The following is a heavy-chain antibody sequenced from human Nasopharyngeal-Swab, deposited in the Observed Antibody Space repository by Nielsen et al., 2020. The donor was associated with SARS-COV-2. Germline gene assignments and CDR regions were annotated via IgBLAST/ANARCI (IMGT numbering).Heavy chain of an antibody. V-gene: IGHV3-23*01. CDR3: TNASGRWEQRHLH. J-gene: IGHJ4*02. D-gene: IGHD1-26*01. CDR1: GFTFDNFA. CDR2: ISPSGVPP. Sequence: GESLKISCVTSGFTFDNFAMNWVRQAPGKGLEWVSTISPSGVPPYYADSLEGRFTISRDNSKNTVYLDMSSLRDEDTAIYYCTNASGRWEQRHLHWGQGTLVTVSS.